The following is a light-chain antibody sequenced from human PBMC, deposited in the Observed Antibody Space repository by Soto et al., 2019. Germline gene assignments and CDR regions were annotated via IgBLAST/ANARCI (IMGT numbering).Light chain of an antibody. J-gene: IGKJ1*01. CDR1: QSVSSSH. CDR2: GAT. Sequence: EIVLTQSPGPLSLSPGERATLSCSSSQSVSSSHLAWYQQNPGQAPRLLIYGATSRATGIPDRFSGGGSGTDFTLTISRLEPEDVAVYYCQQYGTSAGTLGQGTKVDI. V-gene: IGKV3-20*01. CDR3: QQYGTSAGT.